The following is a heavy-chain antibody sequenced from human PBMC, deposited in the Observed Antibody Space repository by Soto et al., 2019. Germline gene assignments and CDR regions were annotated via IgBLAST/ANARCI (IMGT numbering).Heavy chain of an antibody. V-gene: IGHV4-30-4*01. CDR3: ARDCSSTSCQYGYYYYGMDV. CDR1: GGSISSGDYY. CDR2: IYYSGST. Sequence: SETLSLTCTVSGGSISSGDYYWSWIRQPPGKGLEWIGYIYYSGSTYYNPSLKSRVTISVDTFKNQFSLKLSSVTAADTAVYYCARDCSSTSCQYGYYYYGMDVWGQGTTVTVSS. J-gene: IGHJ6*02. D-gene: IGHD2-2*01.